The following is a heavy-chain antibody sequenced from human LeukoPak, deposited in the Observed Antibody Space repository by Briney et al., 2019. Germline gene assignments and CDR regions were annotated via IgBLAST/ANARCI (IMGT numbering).Heavy chain of an antibody. J-gene: IGHJ4*02. V-gene: IGHV3-49*04. D-gene: IGHD6-19*01. CDR1: GFTFSSYA. CDR2: IRSEAYDGTT. Sequence: GGSLRLSCAASGFTFSSYAMSWVRQAPGKGLEWVGFIRSEAYDGTTEYAASVKGRFTISRDDFKSIAYLQMNSLRTEDTAMYYCTRGGGSGRYFFDGWGQGTLVTVSS. CDR3: TRGGGSGRYFFDG.